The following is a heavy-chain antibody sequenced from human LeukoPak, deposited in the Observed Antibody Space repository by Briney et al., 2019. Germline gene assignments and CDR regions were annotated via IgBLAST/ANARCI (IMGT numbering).Heavy chain of an antibody. CDR2: ISYDGSNK. D-gene: IGHD2-15*01. Sequence: GGSLRLSCAAPGFTFNSYAMHWVRQAPGKGLEWVAVISYDGSNKYYADSVKGRFTISRDNSKNTLYLQMNSLRAEDTAVYYCARDMSGYCSGGRCYNMGYFDYWGQGTLVTVSS. CDR3: ARDMSGYCSGGRCYNMGYFDY. J-gene: IGHJ4*02. V-gene: IGHV3-30-3*01. CDR1: GFTFNSYA.